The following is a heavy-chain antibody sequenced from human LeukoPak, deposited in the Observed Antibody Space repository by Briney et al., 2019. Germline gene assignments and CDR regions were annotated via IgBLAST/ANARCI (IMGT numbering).Heavy chain of an antibody. D-gene: IGHD6-19*01. J-gene: IGHJ3*02. CDR2: ISSSSSYI. CDR3: ARDEQWLARGAFDI. Sequence: GGSLRLSCAASRFTFSSYSMNWVRQAPGKGLEWVSSISSSSSYIYYADSVKGRFTISRDNAKNSLYLQMNSLRAEDTAVYYCARDEQWLARGAFDIWGQGTMVTVSS. V-gene: IGHV3-21*01. CDR1: RFTFSSYS.